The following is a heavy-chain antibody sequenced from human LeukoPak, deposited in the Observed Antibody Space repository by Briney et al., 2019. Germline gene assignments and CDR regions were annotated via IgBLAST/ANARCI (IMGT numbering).Heavy chain of an antibody. V-gene: IGHV1-2*06. CDR2: INPNSGGT. CDR3: ARDEYYYDSSGYYQDY. J-gene: IGHJ4*02. Sequence: ASVKVSCKASGYTFTGYYMHWVRQAPGQGLEWMGRINPNSGGTNYVQKFQGRVTMTRDTSISTAYMELSRLRSDDTAVYYCARDEYYYDSSGYYQDYWGQGTLVTVSS. D-gene: IGHD3-22*01. CDR1: GYTFTGYY.